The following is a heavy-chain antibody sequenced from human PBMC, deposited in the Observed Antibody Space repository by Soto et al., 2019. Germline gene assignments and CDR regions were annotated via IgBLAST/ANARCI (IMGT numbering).Heavy chain of an antibody. J-gene: IGHJ6*03. CDR3: ARSQLGDNLTKGYYYYYMDV. D-gene: IGHD3-9*01. Sequence: GKGLEWIGYIYYSGSTNYNPSLKSRVTISVDTSKNQFSLKLSSVTAADTAVYYCARSQLGDNLTKGYYYYYMDVWGKGTTVTVSS. V-gene: IGHV4-59*01. CDR2: IYYSGST.